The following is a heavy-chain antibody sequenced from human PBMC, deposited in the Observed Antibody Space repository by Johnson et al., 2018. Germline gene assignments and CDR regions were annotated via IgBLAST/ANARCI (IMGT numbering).Heavy chain of an antibody. Sequence: VQLVQSGGGLVQPGRSLRLSCAASGFTFDDYAMHWVRQAPGKGLEWVSGISWNSGSIGYADSVKGRFTISRDNSKNTLYLQMNSLKTEDTAVYYCAREQIHLWFERASWRSFDYWGQGTLVTVSS. D-gene: IGHD5-18*01. J-gene: IGHJ4*02. CDR3: AREQIHLWFERASWRSFDY. CDR1: GFTFDDYA. V-gene: IGHV3-9*01. CDR2: ISWNSGSI.